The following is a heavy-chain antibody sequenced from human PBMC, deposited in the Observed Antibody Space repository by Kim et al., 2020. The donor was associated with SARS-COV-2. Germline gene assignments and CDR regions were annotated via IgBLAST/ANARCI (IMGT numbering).Heavy chain of an antibody. CDR3: ASGWEYCGQGCFDY. Sequence: SETLSLTCTVSGGSISSSSYYWGWIRQPPGKGLEWIGSIYDSGSTYYNPSLKSRVTISVDTSKNQFTLKLSSVTAADTAVYYCASGWEYCGQGCFDYWGQGTLVTVSS. CDR2: IYDSGST. D-gene: IGHD2-21*01. V-gene: IGHV4-39*01. J-gene: IGHJ4*02. CDR1: GGSISSSSYY.